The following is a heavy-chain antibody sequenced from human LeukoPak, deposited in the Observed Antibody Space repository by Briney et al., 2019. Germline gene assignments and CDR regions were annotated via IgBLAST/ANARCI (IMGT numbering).Heavy chain of an antibody. V-gene: IGHV3-48*04. CDR1: GFTFRTSG. CDR2: ISSSGSTI. CDR3: AELGITMIGGV. D-gene: IGHD3-10*02. Sequence: GGSLRLSCAASGFTFRTSGMNWVRQAPGKGLGWVSYISSSGSTIYYADSVKGRFTISRDNAKNSLYLQMNSLRAEDTAVYYCAELGITMIGGVWGKGTTVTISS. J-gene: IGHJ6*04.